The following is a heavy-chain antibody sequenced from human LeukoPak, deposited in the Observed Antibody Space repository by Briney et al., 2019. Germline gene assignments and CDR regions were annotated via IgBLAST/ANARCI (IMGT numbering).Heavy chain of an antibody. V-gene: IGHV1-69*13. CDR1: GYTFTGYY. D-gene: IGHD3-3*01. J-gene: IGHJ6*02. CDR3: ASVAIFGVVNNYYYYGMDV. CDR2: IIPIFGTA. Sequence: SVTVSCKASGYTFTGYYMHWVRQAPGQGLEWMGGIIPIFGTANYAQKFQGRVTITADESTSTAYMELSSLRSEDTAVYYCASVAIFGVVNNYYYYGMDVWGQGTTVTVSS.